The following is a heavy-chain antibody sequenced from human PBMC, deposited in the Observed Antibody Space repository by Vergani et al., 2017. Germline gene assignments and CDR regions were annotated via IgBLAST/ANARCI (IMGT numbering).Heavy chain of an antibody. CDR2: ISYDGSNK. Sequence: QVQLVESGGGVVQPGRSLRLSCAASGFTFSSYAMHWVRQAPGKGLEWVAVISYDGSNKYYADSVKGRFTRARDNSKHTLYLQMNSLRAEDTAVYYWARGLGGSVLPCHYWGQGTLVTVSS. D-gene: IGHD2-15*01. V-gene: IGHV3-30-3*01. CDR3: ARGLGGSVLPCHY. J-gene: IGHJ4*02. CDR1: GFTFSSYA.